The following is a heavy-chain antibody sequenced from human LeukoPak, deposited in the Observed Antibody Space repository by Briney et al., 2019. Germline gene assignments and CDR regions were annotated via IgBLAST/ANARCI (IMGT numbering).Heavy chain of an antibody. CDR2: INPSGGST. D-gene: IGHD3-22*01. J-gene: IGHJ1*01. Sequence: ASVMVSCKASGYTFTSYFMHWVRQAPGQGGEGMGIINPSGGSTNYAQKFQGRVTITRDTSTSPVYMALTSLSSEDTAVYYCARAHYYDSSDYGGIEHWGQGTLVTVS. CDR3: ARAHYYDSSDYGGIEH. V-gene: IGHV1-46*01. CDR1: GYTFTSYF.